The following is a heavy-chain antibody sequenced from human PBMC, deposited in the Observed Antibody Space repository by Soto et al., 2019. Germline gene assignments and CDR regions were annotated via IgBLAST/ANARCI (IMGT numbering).Heavy chain of an antibody. D-gene: IGHD4-17*01. CDR3: AREGSRTTVTTYAVY. V-gene: IGHV4-34*01. J-gene: IGHJ4*02. CDR2: INHSGST. CDR1: GGSFSGYY. Sequence: QVQLQQWGAGLLKPSETLSLTCAVYGGSFSGYYWSWIRQPPGKGLEWIGEINHSGSTNYNPSLKSRVTISVDTSKNQFSLKLSSMTAADTAVYYCAREGSRTTVTTYAVYWGQGTLVTVSS.